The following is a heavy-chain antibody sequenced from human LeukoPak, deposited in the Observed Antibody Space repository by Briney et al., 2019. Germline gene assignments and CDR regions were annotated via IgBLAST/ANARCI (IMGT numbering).Heavy chain of an antibody. D-gene: IGHD4-17*01. CDR1: GFTFSSTS. CDR3: SGPGYGSPISNFDY. Sequence: GGSLRLSCAASGFTFSSTSMSWVRQAPGKGLEWVAITVGGGDGTYYADSVKGRFTISRDNSKNTLYLQMNSLRAEDTAVYYCSGPGYGSPISNFDYWGQGTLVTVSS. V-gene: IGHV3-23*01. J-gene: IGHJ4*02. CDR2: TVGGGDGT.